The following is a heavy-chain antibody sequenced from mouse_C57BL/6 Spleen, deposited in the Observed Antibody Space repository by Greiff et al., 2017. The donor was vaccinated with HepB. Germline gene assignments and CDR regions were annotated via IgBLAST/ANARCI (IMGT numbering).Heavy chain of an antibody. D-gene: IGHD2-1*01. Sequence: QVQLQQPGAELVRPGTSVKVSCKASGYAFTNYLIEWVKQRPGQGLEWIGVINPGSGGTNYNEKFEGKATLTADKSSSTAYMQLSSLTSEDSAVYFCARSGIYYGNRYAMDYWGQGTSVTVSS. CDR3: ARSGIYYGNRYAMDY. CDR2: INPGSGGT. V-gene: IGHV1-54*01. CDR1: GYAFTNYL. J-gene: IGHJ4*01.